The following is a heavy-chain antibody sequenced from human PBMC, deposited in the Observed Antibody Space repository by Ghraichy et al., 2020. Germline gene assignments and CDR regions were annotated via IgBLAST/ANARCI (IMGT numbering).Heavy chain of an antibody. Sequence: SETLSLTCAVYGGSFSGYYWSWIRQPPGKGLEWIGEINHSGSTNYNPSLKSRVTISVDTSKNQFSLKLSSVTAADTAVYYCARIWRYYYGSGGFDYWGQGTLVTVSS. J-gene: IGHJ4*02. D-gene: IGHD3-10*01. CDR2: INHSGST. CDR3: ARIWRYYYGSGGFDY. V-gene: IGHV4-34*01. CDR1: GGSFSGYY.